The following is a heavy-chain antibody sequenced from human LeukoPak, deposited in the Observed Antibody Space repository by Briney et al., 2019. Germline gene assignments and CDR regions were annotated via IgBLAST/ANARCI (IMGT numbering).Heavy chain of an antibody. D-gene: IGHD3-22*01. Sequence: GESLKISCKGSGYSFTSYWIGWVRQMPGKGLEWMGIIYPGDSDTRYSPSFQGQVTISADKSISTAYLQWSSLKASDTAMYYCARRYWGYYDSSGDNWFDPWGQGTLVTVSS. V-gene: IGHV5-51*01. CDR3: ARRYWGYYDSSGDNWFDP. CDR1: GYSFTSYW. CDR2: IYPGDSDT. J-gene: IGHJ5*02.